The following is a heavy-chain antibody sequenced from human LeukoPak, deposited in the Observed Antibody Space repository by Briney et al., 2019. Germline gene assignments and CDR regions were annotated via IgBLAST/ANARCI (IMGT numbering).Heavy chain of an antibody. J-gene: IGHJ5*02. CDR1: GFTFDDYA. V-gene: IGHV3-9*01. CDR3: AKDTDYGDYGGWFDP. CDR2: ISWNSGSI. Sequence: GRSLRLSCAASGFTFDDYAMHWVRQAPGKGLEWVSGISWNSGSIGYADSVKSRFTISRGNAKNSLYLQMNSLRAEDTALYYCAKDTDYGDYGGWFDPWGQGTLVTVSS. D-gene: IGHD4-17*01.